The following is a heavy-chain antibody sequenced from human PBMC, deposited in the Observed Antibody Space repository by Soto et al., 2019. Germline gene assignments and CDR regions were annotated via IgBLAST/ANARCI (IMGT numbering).Heavy chain of an antibody. V-gene: IGHV4-34*01. CDR1: GGSFSGYY. CDR3: AGGGCSSTSCYYYYMDV. CDR2: INHSGGT. D-gene: IGHD2-2*01. Sequence: PSETLSLTCAVYGGSFSGYYWSWIRQPPGKGLEWIGEINHSGGTNYNPSLKSRVTISVDTSKNQFSLKLSSVTAADTAVYYCAGGGCSSTSCYYYYMDVWGKGTTVTVSS. J-gene: IGHJ6*03.